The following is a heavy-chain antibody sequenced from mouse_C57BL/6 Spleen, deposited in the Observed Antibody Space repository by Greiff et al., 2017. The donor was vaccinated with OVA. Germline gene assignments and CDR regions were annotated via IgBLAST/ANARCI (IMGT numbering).Heavy chain of an antibody. CDR3: APLGRGDYFDY. CDR2: IHPNSGST. CDR1: GYTFTSYW. Sequence: QVQLQQSGAELVKPGASVKLSCKASGYTFTSYWMHWVKQRPGQGLEWIGMIHPNSGSTNYNEKFKSKATLTVDKSSSTAYMQLSSLTSEDSAVDYCAPLGRGDYFDYWGQGTTLTVSS. J-gene: IGHJ2*01. V-gene: IGHV1-64*01. D-gene: IGHD3-1*01.